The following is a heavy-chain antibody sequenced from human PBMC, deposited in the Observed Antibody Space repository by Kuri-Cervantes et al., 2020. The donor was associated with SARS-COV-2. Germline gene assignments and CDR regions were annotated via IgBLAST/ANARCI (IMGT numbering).Heavy chain of an antibody. CDR3: ARAFGRITIYAFDI. CDR1: GFTFSSYG. CDR2: ISYDGSTK. Sequence: LKISCASSGFTFSSYGMHWVRQAPGKGLEWVAVISYDGSTKYYADSVKGRFTISRDNSKNTLYLQMNSPRAEDTAVYYCARAFGRITIYAFDIWGQGTMVTVSS. D-gene: IGHD3-3*01. J-gene: IGHJ3*02. V-gene: IGHV3-30*03.